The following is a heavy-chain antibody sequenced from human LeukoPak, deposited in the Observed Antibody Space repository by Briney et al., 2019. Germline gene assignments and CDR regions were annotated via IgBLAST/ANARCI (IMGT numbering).Heavy chain of an antibody. D-gene: IGHD2-2*01. Sequence: GGSLRLSCAASGFTFSSYWIHWVRQAPGKGLVWVSRINTDGSSTSYADSVKGRFTISRDNAKNGLYLQMNSLRAEDTAVYYCARDQCTSTSCYGYNWFDPWGQGTLVTVSS. CDR2: INTDGSST. V-gene: IGHV3-74*01. J-gene: IGHJ5*02. CDR1: GFTFSSYW. CDR3: ARDQCTSTSCYGYNWFDP.